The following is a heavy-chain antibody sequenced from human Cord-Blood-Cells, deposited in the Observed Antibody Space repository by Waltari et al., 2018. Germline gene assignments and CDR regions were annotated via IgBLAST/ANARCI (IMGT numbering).Heavy chain of an antibody. J-gene: IGHJ2*01. V-gene: IGHV5-51*01. CDR3: ARSLTGEGYWYCDL. CDR1: GYSFTSYW. Sequence: DVQLVQSGAEVKKPGESLKIYCKGSGYSFTSYWIGWVREMPGKGLEWLGSIYPSDSDTRSSPSLHGQVTTTTDTSISTAYLQWSIMTASDTAMYYCARSLTGEGYWYCDLWGRGTLVTVSS. CDR2: IYPSDSDT. D-gene: IGHD7-27*01.